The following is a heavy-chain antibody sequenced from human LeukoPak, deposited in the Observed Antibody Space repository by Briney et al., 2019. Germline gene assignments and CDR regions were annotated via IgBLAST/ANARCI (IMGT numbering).Heavy chain of an antibody. CDR1: GGSISSGDYY. V-gene: IGHV4-30-4*01. Sequence: SQTLSLTCTVPGGSISSGDYYWSWSRQPPGEGLEWIVYIYYSGSTYYNPSLKSRVTISVDTSKNQFSLKLSSVTAADTAVYYCASIYCSSTSCYGFDYWGQGTLVTVSS. J-gene: IGHJ4*02. CDR2: IYYSGST. D-gene: IGHD2-2*01. CDR3: ASIYCSSTSCYGFDY.